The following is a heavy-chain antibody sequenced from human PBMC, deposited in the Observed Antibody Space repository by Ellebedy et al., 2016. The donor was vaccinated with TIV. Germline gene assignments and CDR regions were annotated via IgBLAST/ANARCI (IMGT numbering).Heavy chain of an antibody. CDR2: ISSSSSYI. V-gene: IGHV3-21*01. CDR1: GFTVSSNY. J-gene: IGHJ4*02. Sequence: GGSLRLXCAASGFTVSSNYMSWVRQAPGKGLEWVSSISSSSSYIYYADSVKGRFTISRDNAKNSLYLQMNSLRAEDTAVYYCARDRITMPVGYYFDYWGQGTLVTVSS. CDR3: ARDRITMPVGYYFDY. D-gene: IGHD3-10*01.